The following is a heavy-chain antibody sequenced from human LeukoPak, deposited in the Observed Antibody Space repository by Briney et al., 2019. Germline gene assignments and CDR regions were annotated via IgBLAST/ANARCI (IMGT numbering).Heavy chain of an antibody. D-gene: IGHD5-24*01. CDR3: ARRSTLDGSFDY. V-gene: IGHV5-51*01. Sequence: KTGESLKISWKGSGYSFTSYWIGWVRQMPGKGLGWLGIIYPGDSDTRYSPSFQGQVTISADKSISTAYLQWSSLKASDTAMYYCARRSTLDGSFDYWGQGTLVTVSS. J-gene: IGHJ4*02. CDR2: IYPGDSDT. CDR1: GYSFTSYW.